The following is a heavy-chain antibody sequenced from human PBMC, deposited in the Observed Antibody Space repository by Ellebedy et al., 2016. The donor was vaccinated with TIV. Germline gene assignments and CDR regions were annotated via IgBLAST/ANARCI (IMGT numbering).Heavy chain of an antibody. V-gene: IGHV3-66*01. D-gene: IGHD5-24*01. CDR1: GFTVSYNH. CDR3: VKARDGGGSVDY. J-gene: IGHJ4*02. CDR2: IHSSGRT. Sequence: PGGSLRLPCAASGFTVSYNHMSWVRQAPGKGLEWVSVIHSSGRTHYADSVKGRFTISRDHSKNTLYLQVDNLRAEDTAVYYCVKARDGGGSVDYWGQGTLVTVSS.